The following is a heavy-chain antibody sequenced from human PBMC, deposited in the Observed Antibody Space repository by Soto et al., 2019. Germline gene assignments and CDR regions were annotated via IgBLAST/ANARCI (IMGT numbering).Heavy chain of an antibody. CDR2: IYPGDSDT. CDR1: GYSFTSYW. V-gene: IGHV5-51*01. Sequence: GESLKISCKGSGYSFTSYWLGWVRQMPGKGLEWMGIIYPGDSDTRYSPSFQGQVTISADKSISTAYLQWSSLKASDTAMYYCARHDSREFFYTFHNGMDVWGLGGHRLL. CDR3: ARHDSREFFYTFHNGMDV. D-gene: IGHD3-22*01. J-gene: IGHJ6*02.